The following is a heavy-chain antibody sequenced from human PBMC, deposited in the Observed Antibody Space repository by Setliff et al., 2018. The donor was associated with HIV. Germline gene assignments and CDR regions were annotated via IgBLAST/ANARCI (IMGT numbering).Heavy chain of an antibody. J-gene: IGHJ4*02. CDR1: GYSISSGNY. V-gene: IGHV4-38-2*01. CDR2: IYHTGST. CDR3: ARGGGYYGSGSYQYYFDY. D-gene: IGHD3-10*01. Sequence: SETLSLTCVVSGYSISSGNYWGWIRQPPGKGLGWIGNIYHTGSTNCNPSLKSRVTMSVDTSRNHFSLQLTSVTAADTAVYYCARGGGYYGSGSYQYYFDYWGQGTLVTVSS.